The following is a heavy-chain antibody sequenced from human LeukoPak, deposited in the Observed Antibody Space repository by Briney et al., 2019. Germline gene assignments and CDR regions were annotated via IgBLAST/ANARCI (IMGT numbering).Heavy chain of an antibody. Sequence: ASVKVSCKASGYTFTSYYMHWVRQAPGQGLEWMGIINPSGGSTYYAQKFQGRVTMTRDTSTSTVYMELSSLRSEDTAVYYCAREGSVDIVATIDFDYWGQGTLVAVSS. CDR2: INPSGGST. CDR1: GYTFTSYY. J-gene: IGHJ4*02. CDR3: AREGSVDIVATIDFDY. D-gene: IGHD5-12*01. V-gene: IGHV1-46*01.